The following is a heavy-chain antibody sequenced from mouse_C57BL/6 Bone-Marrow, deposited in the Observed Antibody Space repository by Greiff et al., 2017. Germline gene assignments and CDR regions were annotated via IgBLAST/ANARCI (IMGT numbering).Heavy chain of an antibody. CDR2: IEPENGDT. Sequence: VQLQQSGAELVRPGASVKLSCTASGFNIKDDYMHWVKQRPEQGLEWIGWIEPENGDTEYASKFQGKATITADTSSNTAYLQLSSLTSEDTAVYYCTSNLDWYFDVWGTGTTVTVSS. D-gene: IGHD2-1*01. J-gene: IGHJ1*03. V-gene: IGHV14-4*01. CDR1: GFNIKDDY. CDR3: TSNLDWYFDV.